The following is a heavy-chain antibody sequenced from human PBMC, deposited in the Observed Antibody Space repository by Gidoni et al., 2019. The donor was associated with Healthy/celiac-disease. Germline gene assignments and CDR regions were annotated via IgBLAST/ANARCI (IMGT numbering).Heavy chain of an antibody. J-gene: IGHJ4*02. CDR3: AREPRFVYDSSGYNN. Sequence: QVQLQESGPGLVKPSQTLSLTCTVSGGSISSGDYYWSWIRQPPGKGLEWIGYIYYSGSTYYNPSLKSRVTISVDTSKNQFSLKLSSVTAADTAVYYCAREPRFVYDSSGYNNWGQGTLVTVSS. D-gene: IGHD3-22*01. V-gene: IGHV4-30-4*01. CDR1: GGSISSGDYY. CDR2: IYYSGST.